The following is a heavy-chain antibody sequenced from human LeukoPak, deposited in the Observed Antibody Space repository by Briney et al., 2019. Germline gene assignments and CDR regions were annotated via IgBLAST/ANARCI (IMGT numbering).Heavy chain of an antibody. CDR3: ARDDYGSGSWNDY. V-gene: IGHV3-53*01. J-gene: IGHJ4*02. D-gene: IGHD3-10*01. Sequence: GGSLRLSCAASGFTVSSNYMSWVRQAPGKGLEWVSVIYSGGSTYYADSVKGRFTISRDNSKNTLYLQMNSLRAEDTALYYCARDDYGSGSWNDYWGQGTLVTVSS. CDR1: GFTVSSNY. CDR2: IYSGGST.